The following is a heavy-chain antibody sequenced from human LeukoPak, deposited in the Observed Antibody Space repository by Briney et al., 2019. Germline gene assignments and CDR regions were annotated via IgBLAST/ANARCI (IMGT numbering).Heavy chain of an antibody. CDR3: ARAPHYVNGWPWVHDS. J-gene: IGHJ4*02. V-gene: IGHV1-18*01. D-gene: IGHD6-19*01. Sequence: ASVKVSCKASGYTFTSYGISWVRQAPGQGLEWMGWISAYNGNTNYAQKLQGRVTMTTDTSTSTAYMELRSLRSDDSAVYYRARAPHYVNGWPWVHDSWGQGTLVIVSS. CDR1: GYTFTSYG. CDR2: ISAYNGNT.